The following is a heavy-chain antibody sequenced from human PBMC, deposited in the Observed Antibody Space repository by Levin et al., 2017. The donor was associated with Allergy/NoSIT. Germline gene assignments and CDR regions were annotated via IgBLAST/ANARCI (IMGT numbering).Heavy chain of an antibody. V-gene: IGHV3-48*04. J-gene: IGHJ6*02. Sequence: RGESLKISCAASGFSFSKSGMNWVRQAPGQGLEWVSYIRPTSEIIHYADSVKGRFTISRDNAKNSLYLQMNSLRVEDTAIYYCVRDLTTIRGGMDVWGQGTTVTVSS. CDR2: IRPTSEII. CDR3: VRDLTTIRGGMDV. CDR1: GFSFSKSG. D-gene: IGHD1-1*01.